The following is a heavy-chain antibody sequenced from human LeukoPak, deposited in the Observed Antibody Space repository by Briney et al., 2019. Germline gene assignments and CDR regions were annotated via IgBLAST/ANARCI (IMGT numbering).Heavy chain of an antibody. CDR3: ASPRGYSSGLLVY. J-gene: IGHJ4*02. CDR2: ISSSSSYI. CDR1: GFTFSSYS. V-gene: IGHV3-21*01. D-gene: IGHD5-18*01. Sequence: GGSLRLSCAASGFTFSSYSMTWVRQAPGKGLEWVSSISSSSSYIYYADSVKGRFTISRDNAKNSLYLQMNSLRAEDTAVYYCASPRGYSSGLLVYWGQGTLVTVSS.